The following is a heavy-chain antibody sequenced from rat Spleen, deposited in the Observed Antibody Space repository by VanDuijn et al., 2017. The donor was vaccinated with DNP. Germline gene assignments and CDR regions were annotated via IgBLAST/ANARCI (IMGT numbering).Heavy chain of an antibody. CDR2: IRYDGAYT. CDR1: GFTFSDYY. J-gene: IGHJ3*01. CDR3: ASLFLPNWFAY. D-gene: IGHD1-3*01. V-gene: IGHV5-7*01. Sequence: EVQLVESGGGLVQPGRSLKLSCAVSGFTFSDYYMSWFRQAPRKGLEWVAYIRYDGAYTKYGDSVKGRFTISRDNAKSTLYLQMDSLRSEETATYYCASLFLPNWFAYWGQGTLVTVSS.